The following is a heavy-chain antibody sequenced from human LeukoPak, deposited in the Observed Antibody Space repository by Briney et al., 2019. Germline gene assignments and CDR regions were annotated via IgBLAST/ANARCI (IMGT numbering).Heavy chain of an antibody. Sequence: PSETLSLTCTVSGGSISSYYWSWIRQPPGKGLEWIGYIYYSGSTNYNPSLKSRVTISVDTSKNQFSLKLSSVTAADTAVYYCARGREVITEGPFDYWGQGTLVTVSS. D-gene: IGHD2-21*01. CDR2: IYYSGST. CDR3: ARGREVITEGPFDY. CDR1: GGSISSYY. J-gene: IGHJ4*02. V-gene: IGHV4-59*12.